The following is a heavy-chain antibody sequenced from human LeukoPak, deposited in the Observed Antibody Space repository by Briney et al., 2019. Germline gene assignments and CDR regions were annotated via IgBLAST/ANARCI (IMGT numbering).Heavy chain of an antibody. V-gene: IGHV1-18*01. CDR3: ARAIAVAGTFGAFDI. Sequence: ASVKVSCTASGYTFTSYGISWVRQAPGQGLEWMGWISAYNGNTNYAQKLQGRVTMTTDTSTSTAYMELRSLRSDDTAVYYCARAIAVAGTFGAFDIWGQGTMVTVSS. D-gene: IGHD6-19*01. J-gene: IGHJ3*02. CDR2: ISAYNGNT. CDR1: GYTFTSYG.